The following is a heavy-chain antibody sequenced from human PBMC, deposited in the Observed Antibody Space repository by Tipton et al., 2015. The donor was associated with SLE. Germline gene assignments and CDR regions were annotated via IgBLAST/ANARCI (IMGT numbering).Heavy chain of an antibody. CDR1: GGSISSSNW. CDR3: ARVSTVTTGYYFDY. Sequence: TLSLTCAVSGGSISSSNWWSWVRQPPGKGLEWIGEVYHSGSTNYNPSLKSRVTISVDTSKNQFSLKLSSVTAADTAVYYCARVSTVTTGYYFDYWGQGTLVTVSS. D-gene: IGHD4-17*01. CDR2: VYHSGST. V-gene: IGHV4-4*02. J-gene: IGHJ4*02.